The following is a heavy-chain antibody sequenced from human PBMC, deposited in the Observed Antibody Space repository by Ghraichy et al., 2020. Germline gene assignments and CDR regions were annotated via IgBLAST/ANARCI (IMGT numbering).Heavy chain of an antibody. V-gene: IGHV4-59*01. J-gene: IGHJ6*02. CDR3: ARGYGSGSYHYYYGVDV. Sequence: SQTLSLTCTVSGGSISSYYWSWIRQPPGKGLEWIGNIYYSGSTNYNPSLKSRLTISIDTSKNQFSLKLSSVTAADTAVYYCARGYGSGSYHYYYGVDVWGQGTTVTVSS. CDR2: IYYSGST. CDR1: GGSISSYY. D-gene: IGHD3-10*01.